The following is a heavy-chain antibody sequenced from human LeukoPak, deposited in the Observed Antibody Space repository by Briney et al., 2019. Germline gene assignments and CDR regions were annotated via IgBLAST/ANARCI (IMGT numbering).Heavy chain of an antibody. CDR3: ARDPGYTTDWFYYYYMDG. J-gene: IGHJ6*03. CDR2: ISTDGDTP. CDR1: GFMLNNYA. V-gene: IGHV3-64*01. D-gene: IGHD3-9*01. Sequence: PGESLRLSCAASGFMLNNYAMHWVRQAPGKGLEHVSAISTDGDTPYYANSVKGRFTISRDNSKNTLYLQMGSLRVEDTAVYFCARDPGYTTDWFYYYYMDGWGKGTTVSVSS.